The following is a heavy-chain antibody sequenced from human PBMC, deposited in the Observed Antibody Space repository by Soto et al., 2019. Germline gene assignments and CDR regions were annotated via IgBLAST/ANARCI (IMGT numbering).Heavy chain of an antibody. CDR2: INPNSGGT. CDR3: ARDGAVAGLHY. D-gene: IGHD6-19*01. Sequence: ASVKVSCKASGYIFTDYYMHWVRQAPGQELGWMGRINPNSGGTNYAQKLQGRVTMTTDTSTSTAYMELRSLRSDGTAVYYCARDGAVAGLHYWGQGTLVTVSS. CDR1: GYIFTDYY. J-gene: IGHJ4*02. V-gene: IGHV1-2*06.